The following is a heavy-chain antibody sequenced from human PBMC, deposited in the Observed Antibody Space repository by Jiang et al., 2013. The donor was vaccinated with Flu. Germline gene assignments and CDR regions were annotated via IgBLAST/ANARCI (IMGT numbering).Heavy chain of an antibody. CDR1: GFTFTSSA. V-gene: IGHV1-58*01. CDR2: IVVGSGNT. J-gene: IGHJ6*02. D-gene: IGHD5-18*01. Sequence: SCKASGFTFTSSAVQWVRQARGQRLEWIGWIVVGSGNTNYAQKFQERVTITRDMSTSTAYMELSSLRSEDTAVYYCAAPPNVDTATNYYYYGMDVWGQGTTVTVSS. CDR3: AAPPNVDTATNYYYYGMDV.